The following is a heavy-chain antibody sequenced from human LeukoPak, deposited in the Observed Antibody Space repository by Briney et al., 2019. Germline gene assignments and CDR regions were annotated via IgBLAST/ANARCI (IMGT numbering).Heavy chain of an antibody. Sequence: PSETLSLTCAVSGGSISSGGYSWSWIRQPPGKGLEWIGYIYHSGSTYYNPSLKSRVTISVDRSKNQFSLKLSSVTAAGTAMYYCAFYNRGWYFDYWGRGTLVTVSS. D-gene: IGHD1-14*01. J-gene: IGHJ4*02. CDR2: IYHSGST. CDR3: AFYNRGWYFDY. V-gene: IGHV4-30-2*01. CDR1: GGSISSGGYS.